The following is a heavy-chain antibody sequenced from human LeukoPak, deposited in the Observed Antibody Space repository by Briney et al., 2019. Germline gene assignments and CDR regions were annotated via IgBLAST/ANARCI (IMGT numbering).Heavy chain of an antibody. V-gene: IGHV1-8*01. CDR3: ARGPPNWGYDY. J-gene: IGHJ4*02. CDR1: GYTFTSYD. D-gene: IGHD7-27*01. CDR2: MSPNSGNT. Sequence: ASVNVSCKASGYTFTSYDSHWVRQATGQGPEWMGWMSPNSGNTGYAQKFQGRVTMTRSTSMSTAYMELSSLRSEDTAVYYCARGPPNWGYDYWGQGTLVTVSS.